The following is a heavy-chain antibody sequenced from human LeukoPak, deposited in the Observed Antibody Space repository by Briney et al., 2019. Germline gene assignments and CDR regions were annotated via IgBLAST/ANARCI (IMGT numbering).Heavy chain of an antibody. V-gene: IGHV3-23*01. CDR2: LSGSGGTP. J-gene: IGHJ4*02. CDR1: GFTFSSYA. CDR3: SKTSEARPYYGSGSYLTN. Sequence: GGSLRLSCAASGFTFSSYAMSWVRQAPGKGLEWVSALSGSGGTPYYPDSVKGRFTISRDNSNNTLFLQMNSLRAEDTALYYWSKTSEARPYYGSGSYLTNLGQGTLVNV. D-gene: IGHD3-10*01.